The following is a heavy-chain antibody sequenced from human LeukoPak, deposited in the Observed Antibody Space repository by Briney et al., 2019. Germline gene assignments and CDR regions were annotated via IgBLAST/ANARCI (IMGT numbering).Heavy chain of an antibody. CDR3: ARVAPNSGYYLVDY. V-gene: IGHV3-30-3*01. J-gene: IGHJ4*02. D-gene: IGHD3-22*01. CDR2: VSDDGSNS. CDR1: GFTFSSYA. Sequence: SGGSLRLSCAASGFTFSSYAIHWVRQAPGKGLEWVAVVSDDGSNSYYADSVKGRFTISRDNSKNTLYLQMDSLRAEDTAVYYCARVAPNSGYYLVDYWGQGTLVTVSS.